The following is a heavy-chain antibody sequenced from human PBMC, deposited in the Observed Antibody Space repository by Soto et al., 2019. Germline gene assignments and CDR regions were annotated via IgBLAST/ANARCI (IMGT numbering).Heavy chain of an antibody. V-gene: IGHV3-66*01. CDR3: ARSKVD. J-gene: IGHJ4*02. CDR2: VYSGGNA. D-gene: IGHD4-4*01. Sequence: DVQVVESGGGLVQPGGSLRLSCAVSGFSVSGSYMCWVRQAPGKGLEWVSGVYSGGNAYYADSVKGRFTISRDNPRNTVFLQMNSLRVEDTAVYYCARSKVDWGQGTLVTVSS. CDR1: GFSVSGSY.